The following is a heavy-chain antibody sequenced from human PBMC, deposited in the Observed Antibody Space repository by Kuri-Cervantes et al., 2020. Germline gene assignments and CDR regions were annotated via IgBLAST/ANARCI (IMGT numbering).Heavy chain of an antibody. CDR3: AKDWDDILTGSFY. CDR1: GFTFSSYD. CDR2: IGPNGDT. V-gene: IGHV3-13*01. D-gene: IGHD3-9*01. J-gene: IGHJ4*02. Sequence: GGSLRLSCAAPGFTFSSYDMHWVRQATGKGLEWVSTIGPNGDTYYTGSVKGRFTISRDNSKNTLYLQMNSLRAEDTAVYYCAKDWDDILTGSFYWGQGTLVTVSS.